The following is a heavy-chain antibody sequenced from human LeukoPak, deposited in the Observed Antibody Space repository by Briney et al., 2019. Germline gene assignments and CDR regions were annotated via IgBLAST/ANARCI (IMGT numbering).Heavy chain of an antibody. CDR2: IYYSGST. D-gene: IGHD2-2*01. Sequence: NPSETLSLTCTVSGGSISSYYWSWIRQPPGKGLEWIGYIYYSGSTNYNPSLKSRVTISVDTSKNQFSLKLSSVTAADTAVYYCARGYEAPYFDYWGQGTLVTVSS. J-gene: IGHJ4*02. CDR1: GGSISSYY. CDR3: ARGYEAPYFDY. V-gene: IGHV4-59*01.